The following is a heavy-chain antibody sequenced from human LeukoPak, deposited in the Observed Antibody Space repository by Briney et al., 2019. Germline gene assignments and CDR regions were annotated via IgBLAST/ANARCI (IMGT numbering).Heavy chain of an antibody. CDR2: IIPIFGTA. D-gene: IGHD3-10*01. CDR3: ARDLMVRGAPFDP. CDR1: GGTFSSYA. J-gene: IGHJ5*02. Sequence: GSSVKVSCTASGGTFSSYAISWVRQAPGQGLEWMGGIIPIFGTANYAQKFQGRVTITADESTSTAYMELSSLRSEDTAVYYCARDLMVRGAPFDPWGQGTLVTVSS. V-gene: IGHV1-69*01.